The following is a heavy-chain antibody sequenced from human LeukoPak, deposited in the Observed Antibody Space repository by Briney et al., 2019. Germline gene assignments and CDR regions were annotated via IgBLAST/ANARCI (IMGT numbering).Heavy chain of an antibody. CDR3: ARDGNYYDSSGPADY. CDR1: RLTFSRYW. J-gene: IGHJ4*02. V-gene: IGHV3-74*01. CDR2: INSDGIST. D-gene: IGHD3-22*01. Sequence: GGSLRLSCAASRLTFSRYWMHWVRQAPGKGLVWVSRINSDGISTSYADSVKGRFTISRDNAKNTLYLQMNSLRAEDTAVYYCARDGNYYDSSGPADYWGQGTLVTVSS.